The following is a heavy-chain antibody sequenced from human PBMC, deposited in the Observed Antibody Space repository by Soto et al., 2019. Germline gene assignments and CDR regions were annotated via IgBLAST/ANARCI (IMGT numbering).Heavy chain of an antibody. J-gene: IGHJ4*02. Sequence: QVQLVQSGAEVKKPGASVKVSCKASGYTFTSYDINWVRQATGQGPEWMGWMSPHSGNTGSAQKLQGRVTMTRDNALSTAYIELTSLTSEDSAVYYCSRGEWELRHWGQGTLVPVSA. CDR2: MSPHSGNT. V-gene: IGHV1-8*01. CDR3: SRGEWELRH. CDR1: GYTFTSYD. D-gene: IGHD1-26*01.